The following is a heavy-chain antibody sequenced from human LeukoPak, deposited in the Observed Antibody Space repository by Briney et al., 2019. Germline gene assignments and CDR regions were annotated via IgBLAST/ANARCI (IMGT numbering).Heavy chain of an antibody. CDR2: IDPSDSYT. D-gene: IGHD3-3*01. Sequence: PGESLRISCKGSGYSFTTYWITWVRPMPGKGLEWMGRIDPSDSYTNYSPSFQGQVTISADKSISTAYLQWSSLKASDTALYYCARDPGSGYEVTWGQGTLVTVSA. V-gene: IGHV5-10-1*04. J-gene: IGHJ1*01. CDR1: GYSFTTYW. CDR3: ARDPGSGYEVT.